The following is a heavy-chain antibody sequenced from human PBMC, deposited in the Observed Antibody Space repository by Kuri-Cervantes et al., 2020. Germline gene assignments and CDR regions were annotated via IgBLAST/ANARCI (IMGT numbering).Heavy chain of an antibody. V-gene: IGHV3-7*02. CDR3: AQDNYGLH. CDR2: IKQDGSEK. J-gene: IGHJ4*02. Sequence: GESLKISCAASGFTFSSYWMSWVRQAPGKGLEWVANIKQDGSEKYYVDSVKGRFTISRDDSKNTLFLQMNSLRTEDTAVYYCAQDNYGLHWGQGTLVTVSS. D-gene: IGHD5-24*01. CDR1: GFTFSSYW.